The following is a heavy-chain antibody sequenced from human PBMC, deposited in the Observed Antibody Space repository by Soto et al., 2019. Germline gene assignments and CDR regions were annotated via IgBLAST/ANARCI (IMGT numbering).Heavy chain of an antibody. V-gene: IGHV4-4*07. D-gene: IGHD2-15*01. CDR3: AREAGYCSGGSCYPFDP. J-gene: IGHJ5*02. CDR2: IYTSGST. CDR1: GGSISSYY. Sequence: ASETLSLTCTVSGGSISSYYWSWIRQPAGEGLEWIGRIYTSGSTNYNPSLKSRVTMSVDTSKNQFSLKLSSVTAADTAVYYCAREAGYCSGGSCYPFDPWGQGTLVTVSS.